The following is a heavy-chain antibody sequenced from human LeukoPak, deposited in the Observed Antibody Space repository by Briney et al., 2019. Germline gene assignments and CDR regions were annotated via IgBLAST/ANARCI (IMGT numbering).Heavy chain of an antibody. V-gene: IGHV1-2*02. CDR1: GYTFTGYY. J-gene: IGHJ4*02. CDR2: INPNSGGT. CDR3: ARVVKSPGYSSGWYSY. Sequence: ASVKVSCKASGYTFTGYYMHWVRQAPGQGLERMGWINPNSGGTNYAQKFQGRVTMTRDTSISTAYMELSRLRSDDTAVYYCARVVKSPGYSSGWYSYWGQGTLVTVSS. D-gene: IGHD6-13*01.